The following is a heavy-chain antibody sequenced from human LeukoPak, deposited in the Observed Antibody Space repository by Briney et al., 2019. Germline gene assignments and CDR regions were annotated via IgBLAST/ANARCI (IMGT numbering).Heavy chain of an antibody. Sequence: GGSLRLSCAASGFTFSSYAMSWVRQAPGKGLEWVSAISGSGGSTYYADSVKSRFTISRDNSKNALYLQMNSLRAEDTAVYYCARVPLWFGELFPDYWGQGTLVTVSS. CDR3: ARVPLWFGELFPDY. CDR1: GFTFSSYA. CDR2: ISGSGGST. D-gene: IGHD3-10*01. V-gene: IGHV3-23*01. J-gene: IGHJ4*02.